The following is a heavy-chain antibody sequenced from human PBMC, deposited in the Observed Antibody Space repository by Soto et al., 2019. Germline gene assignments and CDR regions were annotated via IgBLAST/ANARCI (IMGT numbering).Heavy chain of an antibody. CDR1: GFTFSSYG. CDR2: IWYDGSNK. Sequence: QVQLVESGGGVVQPGRSLRLSCAASGFTFSSYGMHWVRQAPGKGLEWVAVIWYDGSNKYYADSVKGRFTISRDNSKNTVYLQMNSLRAEDTAVYYCARDWLGRDAYYYYGMDVWGQGTTVTVSS. J-gene: IGHJ6*02. D-gene: IGHD6-19*01. CDR3: ARDWLGRDAYYYYGMDV. V-gene: IGHV3-33*01.